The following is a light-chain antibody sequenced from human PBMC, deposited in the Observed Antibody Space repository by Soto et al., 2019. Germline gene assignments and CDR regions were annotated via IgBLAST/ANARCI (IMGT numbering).Light chain of an antibody. CDR3: LLYYGAAVV. CDR1: SSDVGGYNY. V-gene: IGLV2-8*01. CDR2: EVS. J-gene: IGLJ2*01. Sequence: QSALTQPPSASGSPGQSVTISCTGTSSDVGGYNYVSWYQQHPGKALKLMIYEVSKRPSGVPDRFSGSKSGNTASLTVSGLQAEDEADYYCLLYYGAAVVFGGGTKLTVL.